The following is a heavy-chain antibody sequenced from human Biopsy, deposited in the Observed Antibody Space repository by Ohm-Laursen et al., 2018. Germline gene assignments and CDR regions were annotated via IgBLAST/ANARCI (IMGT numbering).Heavy chain of an antibody. J-gene: IGHJ4*02. D-gene: IGHD1-26*01. CDR3: ARVGAGAPSIDYFDY. CDR2: IYYSGST. CDR1: GGFIGSFF. V-gene: IGHV4-59*13. Sequence: PSETLSLTCTVSGGFIGSFFWSWIRQPPGKGLEWIGYIYYSGSTNYNPSLRSRVTISVDRSKNQFSLELSSVTAADPAVYYCARVGAGAPSIDYFDYWGQGALVTVSS.